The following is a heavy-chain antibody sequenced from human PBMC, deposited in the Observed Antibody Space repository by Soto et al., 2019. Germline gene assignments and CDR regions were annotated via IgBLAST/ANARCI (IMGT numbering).Heavy chain of an antibody. D-gene: IGHD2-2*01. V-gene: IGHV4-31*03. Sequence: QVQMQESGPGLVKPSQTLSITCTVSSGSISSGVYYWSWIRQHPVKGLECRGYIYYSGSAYYNPSVKYRVTMPVYTGKNQFAVRMRSVTAEDTAVYYCARDSGGGYQLLSPWFDPWGQGALVNVSS. CDR3: ARDSGGGYQLLSPWFDP. J-gene: IGHJ5*02. CDR1: SGSISSGVYY. CDR2: IYYSGSA.